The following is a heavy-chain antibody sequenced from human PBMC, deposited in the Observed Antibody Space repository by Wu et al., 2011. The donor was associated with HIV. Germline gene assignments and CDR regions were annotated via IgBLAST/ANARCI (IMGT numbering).Heavy chain of an antibody. J-gene: IGHJ4*02. D-gene: IGHD2-15*01. V-gene: IGHV3-15*01. CDR2: IKSKTDGGTT. CDR3: TTDGQYCSGGSCYSIH. Sequence: LSCAASGFTFSNAWMSWVRQAPGKGLEWVGRIKSKTDGGTTDYAAPVKGRFTISRDDSKNTLYLQMNSLKTEDTAVYYCTTDGQYCSGGSCYSIHWGQGTLVTVSS. CDR1: GFTFSNAW.